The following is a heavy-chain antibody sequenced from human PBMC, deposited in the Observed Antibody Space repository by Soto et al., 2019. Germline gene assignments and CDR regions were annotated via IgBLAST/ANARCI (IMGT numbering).Heavy chain of an antibody. D-gene: IGHD2-2*02. CDR3: ARHGKLYTTTSCYTGYGMDV. CDR1: GYSFTSYW. J-gene: IGHJ6*02. Sequence: GESLKISCKGSGYSFTSYWISWVRQMPGKGLEWMGRIDPSDSYTNYSPSFQGHVTISADKSTSTAYLHWNILKASDTAIYYCARHGKLYTTTSCYTGYGMDVWGQGTTVTSP. CDR2: IDPSDSYT. V-gene: IGHV5-10-1*01.